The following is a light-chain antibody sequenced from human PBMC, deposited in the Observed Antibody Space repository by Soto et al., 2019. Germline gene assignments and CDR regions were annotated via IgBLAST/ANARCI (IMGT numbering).Light chain of an antibody. J-gene: IGKJ1*01. CDR1: QSISSY. CDR2: AAS. CDR3: QQYSDYSRT. Sequence: DIQMTQSPSSLSASVGDRVTITCRASQSISSYLNWYQQKPGKAPKLLIYAASSLQSGVPSRFSGSGSGTDFTLTISSLQPEDFATYYCQQYSDYSRTFGQGTKVEIK. V-gene: IGKV1-39*01.